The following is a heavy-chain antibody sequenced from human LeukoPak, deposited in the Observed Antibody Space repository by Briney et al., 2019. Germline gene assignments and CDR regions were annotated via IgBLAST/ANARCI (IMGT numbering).Heavy chain of an antibody. CDR3: AKAKVATISSSYYSGMDV. Sequence: GGSLRLSCAASGFTFSSYAMSWVRQAPGKGLEWVSAISGSGGSTYYADSVKGRFTISRDNSKNTLYLQMNSLRAEDTAVYYCAKAKVATISSSYYSGMDVWGQGTTVTVSS. CDR2: ISGSGGST. J-gene: IGHJ6*02. CDR1: GFTFSSYA. V-gene: IGHV3-23*01. D-gene: IGHD5-12*01.